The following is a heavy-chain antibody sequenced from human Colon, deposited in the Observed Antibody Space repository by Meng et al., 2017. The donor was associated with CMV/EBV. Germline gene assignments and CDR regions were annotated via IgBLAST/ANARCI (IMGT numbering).Heavy chain of an antibody. D-gene: IGHD1-26*01. J-gene: IGHJ4*02. V-gene: IGHV3-74*01. CDR2: INGDGSRT. CDR1: GMSFSRYW. CDR3: IRDFGAVGSTKAFDY. Sequence: EVQLVESXXGVVQPGGXRRLSGTTSGMSFSRYWMHWVRQSPGKGLQWVSHINGDGSRTSYADSVKGRLTTSRDNAKNTVYLQMNSLRVEDTAMYYCIRDFGAVGSTKAFDYWGPGTLVIVSS.